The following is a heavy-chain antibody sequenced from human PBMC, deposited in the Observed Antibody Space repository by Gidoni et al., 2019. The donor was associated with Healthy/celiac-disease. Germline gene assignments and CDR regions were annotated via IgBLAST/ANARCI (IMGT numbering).Heavy chain of an antibody. CDR2: INPSGGST. V-gene: IGHV1-46*01. D-gene: IGHD7-27*01. CDR1: GYTFTSYY. J-gene: IGHJ3*02. CDR3: ARGDPKTGERDYRVDI. Sequence: QVQLVQSGAEVKKPGASVKVSCKASGYTFTSYYMHWVRQGPGQGLECMGIINPSGGSTSYEQKFQGRVTMTSDTSTSTVYMELSSLRSEDTAVYYCARGDPKTGERDYRVDIWGQGTMVTVSS.